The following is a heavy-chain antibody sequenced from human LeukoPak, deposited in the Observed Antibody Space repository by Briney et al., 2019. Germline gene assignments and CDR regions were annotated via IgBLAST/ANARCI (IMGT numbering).Heavy chain of an antibody. CDR1: GYTFTGYY. V-gene: IGHV1-2*02. J-gene: IGHJ4*02. CDR3: AREDVAYYYGSGSSSNFDY. CDR2: INPNSGGT. Sequence: GASVKVSCKASGYTFTGYYMHWVRQAPGQGLEWMGWINPNSGGTNYAQKFQGRVTMTRDTSISTAYMELSRLRSDDTAVYYCAREDVAYYYGSGSSSNFDYWGQGTLVTVSS. D-gene: IGHD3-10*01.